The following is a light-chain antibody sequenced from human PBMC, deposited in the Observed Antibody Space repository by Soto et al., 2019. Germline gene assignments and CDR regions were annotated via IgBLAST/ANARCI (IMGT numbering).Light chain of an antibody. CDR3: QQYDNLPRT. CDR2: DAI. V-gene: IGKV3-15*01. Sequence: EKLMSQSPATLSVSPGERVTLSCRASQNIHNHMSWFLQKPGQTPRLLIYDAIIRAADVPARFSGSWSGTDFTLTISRLEPEDFVVYYCQQYDNLPRTFGQGTKVDIK. J-gene: IGKJ2*01. CDR1: QNIHNH.